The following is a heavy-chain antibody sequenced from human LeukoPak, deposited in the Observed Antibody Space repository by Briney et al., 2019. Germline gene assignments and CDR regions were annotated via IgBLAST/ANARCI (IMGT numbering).Heavy chain of an antibody. D-gene: IGHD3-16*01. CDR1: GFTFSSYA. CDR3: ARGPHWATFDY. Sequence: GGSLRLSCAASGFTFSSYAMHWVGQAPGKGLEWVAVISYDGSNKYYADSVKGRFTISRDNSKNTLYLQRNSLRAEDTAVYYCARGPHWATFDYWGQGTLVTVSS. CDR2: ISYDGSNK. J-gene: IGHJ4*02. V-gene: IGHV3-30-3*01.